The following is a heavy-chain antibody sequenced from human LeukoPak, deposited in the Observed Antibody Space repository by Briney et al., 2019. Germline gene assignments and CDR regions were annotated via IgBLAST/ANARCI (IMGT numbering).Heavy chain of an antibody. Sequence: GGSLRLSCAASGFTVSSKYMSWVRQAPGKGLESVAIVNEDGSAKYYLDSVKGRFTISRDNARNSLYLEMNSLRAEDTAVYYCARDYWRSIDHWGQGTLVTVSS. V-gene: IGHV3-7*01. CDR1: GFTVSSKY. CDR2: VNEDGSAK. J-gene: IGHJ4*02. D-gene: IGHD1-1*01. CDR3: ARDYWRSIDH.